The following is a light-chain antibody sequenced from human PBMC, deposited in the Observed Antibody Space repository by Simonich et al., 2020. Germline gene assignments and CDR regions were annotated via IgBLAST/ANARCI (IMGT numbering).Light chain of an antibody. V-gene: IGKV4-1*01. CDR1: QSVLYSSNNKNY. CDR2: WAS. CDR3: QQYYSTPYT. Sequence: DIVMTQSPDSLAVSLGERATINCKSSQSVLYSSNNKNYLAWYQQKPGQHPKLLIYWASTRESGVPDRFSGSGSGTDFTLTISSLQAEDVAVYYCQQYYSTPYTFGKGTKLEIK. J-gene: IGKJ2*01.